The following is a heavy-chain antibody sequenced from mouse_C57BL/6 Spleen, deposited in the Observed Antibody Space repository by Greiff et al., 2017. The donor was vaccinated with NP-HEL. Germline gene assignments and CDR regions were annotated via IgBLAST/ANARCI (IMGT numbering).Heavy chain of an antibody. V-gene: IGHV1-5*01. D-gene: IGHD2-3*01. CDR2: IYPGNSDT. Sequence: VQLQQSGTVLARPGASVKMSCKTSGYTFTSYWMHWVKQRPGQGLEWIGAIYPGNSDTSYNQKFKGKAKLTAVTAASTAYMELSSLTNEDSAVYYCTRDGEAPGAWFAYWGQGTLVTVSA. CDR1: GYTFTSYW. J-gene: IGHJ3*01. CDR3: TRDGEAPGAWFAY.